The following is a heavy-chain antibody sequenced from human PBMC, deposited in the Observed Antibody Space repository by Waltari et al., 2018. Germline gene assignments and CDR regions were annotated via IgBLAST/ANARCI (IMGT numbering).Heavy chain of an antibody. D-gene: IGHD3-9*01. J-gene: IGHJ3*02. CDR1: GGTFSSYT. CDR3: ALDILTGYFFSFKAFDI. CDR2: IPILGIA. Sequence: QVQLVQSGAEVKKPGSSVKVSCKASGGTFSSYTLSWVRPAPGQGLEWMGRIPILGIANYAQKFQGRVTITADKSTSTAYMELSSLRSEDTAVYYCALDILTGYFFSFKAFDIWGQGTMVTVSS. V-gene: IGHV1-69*02.